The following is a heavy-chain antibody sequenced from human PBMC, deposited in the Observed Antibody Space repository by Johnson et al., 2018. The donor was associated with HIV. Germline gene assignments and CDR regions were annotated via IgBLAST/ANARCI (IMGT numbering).Heavy chain of an antibody. CDR3: ARVPGYDHDYGCFDI. J-gene: IGHJ3*02. CDR2: ISGSGGSS. D-gene: IGHD4-17*01. CDR1: GFIFSSYA. Sequence: MQLVESGGGVVQPGRSLRFSCAASGFIFSSYAMHWVRQAPGKGLEWVSAISGSGGSSYSADSAKGRFAISRDNSKNTLQLQMNSLRVDDTAVYYWARVPGYDHDYGCFDIWGQGTMVTVSS. V-gene: IGHV3-23*04.